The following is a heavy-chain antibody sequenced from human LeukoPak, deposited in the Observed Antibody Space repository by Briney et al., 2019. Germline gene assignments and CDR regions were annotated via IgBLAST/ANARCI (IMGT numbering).Heavy chain of an antibody. V-gene: IGHV1-18*01. CDR1: GYTFTSYG. CDR2: ISAYNGNT. D-gene: IGHD5-12*01. Sequence: ASVKVSCKASGYTFTSYGISWVRQAPGQGLEWMGWISAYNGNTNYAQKLQGRVTITADKSTSTAYMELSSLRSDDTAVYYCASRPISGGGYEINYYYHYMDVWGKGTTVTVSS. CDR3: ASRPISGGGYEINYYYHYMDV. J-gene: IGHJ6*03.